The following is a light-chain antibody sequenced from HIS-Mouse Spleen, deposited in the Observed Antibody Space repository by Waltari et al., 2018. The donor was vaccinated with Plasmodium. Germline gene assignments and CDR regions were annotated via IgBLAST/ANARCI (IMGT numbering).Light chain of an antibody. CDR1: QSVSSN. CDR3: QQYNNWPAWT. CDR2: GAA. J-gene: IGKJ1*01. V-gene: IGKV3-15*01. Sequence: EIVMTQSPATLPVSPGERATLSCRASQSVSSNLAWYQQKPGQAPRLLIYGAATRATGIPARFSGSGSGTEFTLTISSLQSEEFAVYYCQQYNNWPAWTFGQGTKVEIK.